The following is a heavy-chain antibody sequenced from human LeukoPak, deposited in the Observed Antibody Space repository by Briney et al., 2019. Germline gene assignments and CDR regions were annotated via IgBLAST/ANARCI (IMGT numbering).Heavy chain of an antibody. V-gene: IGHV3-21*01. J-gene: IGHJ4*02. D-gene: IGHD5-12*01. CDR1: GFTFSSYS. CDR2: ISSSSSYI. Sequence: AGGSLRLSCAASGFTFSSYSMNWVRQAPGKGLEWVSSISSSSSYIYYADSVKGRFTISRDNAKNSLYLQMNSLRAEDTAVYYCARDRGYSGYDLRGYYFDYWGQGTLVTVSS. CDR3: ARDRGYSGYDLRGYYFDY.